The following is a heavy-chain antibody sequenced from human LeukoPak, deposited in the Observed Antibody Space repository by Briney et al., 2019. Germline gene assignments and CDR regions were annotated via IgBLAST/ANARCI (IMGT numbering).Heavy chain of an antibody. CDR1: GFTFSSYS. CDR2: ISSSSSTI. J-gene: IGHJ4*02. Sequence: GGSLRLSCAASGFTFSSYSMNWVRQAPGKGLEWVSYISSSSSTIYYADSVKGRFTISRDNAKNSLYLQMNSLRAEDTAVYYCATTGSGSYYDYWGQGTLVTVSS. V-gene: IGHV3-48*01. CDR3: ATTGSGSYYDY. D-gene: IGHD1-26*01.